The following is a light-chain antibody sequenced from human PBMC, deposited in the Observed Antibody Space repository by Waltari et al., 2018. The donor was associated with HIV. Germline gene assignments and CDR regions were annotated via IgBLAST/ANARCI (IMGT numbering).Light chain of an antibody. CDR1: QIVSSN. V-gene: IGKV3-15*01. Sequence: EIVMTQSPATVSVSPGERATLACTASQIVSSNLAWYQQKPGQAPRLLISGASTRNTGIPTRFSGSGSETEFTLTINSLQSEDFAVYYCQQYNNLPPTFGEGTKVEIK. J-gene: IGKJ4*01. CDR2: GAS. CDR3: QQYNNLPPT.